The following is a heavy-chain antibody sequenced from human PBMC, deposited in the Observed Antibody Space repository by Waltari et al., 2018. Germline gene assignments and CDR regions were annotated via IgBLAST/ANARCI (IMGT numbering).Heavy chain of an antibody. CDR1: GGSISSGSYY. V-gene: IGHV4-61*09. CDR2: IYTSGST. CDR3: ARGDGDYIWGSYRYCNWFDP. J-gene: IGHJ5*02. Sequence: QVQLQESGPGLVKPSQTLSLTCTVSGGSISSGSYYWSWSRQPAGKGLEWIGYIYTSGSTNYNPSLKSRVTISVDTSKNQFSLKLSSVTAADTAVYYCARGDGDYIWGSYRYCNWFDPWGQGTLVTVSS. D-gene: IGHD3-16*02.